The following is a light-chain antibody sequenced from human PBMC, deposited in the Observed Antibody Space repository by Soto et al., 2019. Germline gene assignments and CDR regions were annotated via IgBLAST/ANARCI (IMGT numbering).Light chain of an antibody. Sequence: DIQVTQSSSSLSASAGDRVTITCRASQSISNHLNWYQQKPGKAPKLLIYAASSLQSGVPSRFSGSGSGTDFTLTITSLQPEDFATYYCQQSYIMSEGYTFGQGTKLEIK. V-gene: IGKV1-39*01. CDR2: AAS. CDR3: QQSYIMSEGYT. CDR1: QSISNH. J-gene: IGKJ2*01.